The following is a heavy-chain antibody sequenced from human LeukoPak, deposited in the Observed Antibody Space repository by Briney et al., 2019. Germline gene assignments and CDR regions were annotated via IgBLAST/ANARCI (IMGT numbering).Heavy chain of an antibody. CDR2: IYHSGST. V-gene: IGHV4-38-2*02. Sequence: SETLSLTCTVSGYSISSGYYWGWIRQPPGKGLEWIGSIYHSGSTYYNPSLKSRVTISVDTSKNQFSLKPSSVTAADTAVYYCARDGYNRGDYWGQGTLVTVSS. J-gene: IGHJ4*02. CDR3: ARDGYNRGDY. D-gene: IGHD5-24*01. CDR1: GYSISSGYY.